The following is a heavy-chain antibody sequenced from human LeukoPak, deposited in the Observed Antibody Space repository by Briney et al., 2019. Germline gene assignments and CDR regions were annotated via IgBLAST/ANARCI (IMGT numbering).Heavy chain of an antibody. CDR2: INHSGST. J-gene: IGHJ6*03. Sequence: SETLSLTCAVYGGSFSGYYWSWIRQPPGKGLEWIGEINHSGSTNYNPSLKSRVTISVDTSKNQFSLKLSSVTAADTAVYYCARLNRITIFGVVTADTYYYYMDVWGKGTTVTVSS. CDR1: GGSFSGYY. D-gene: IGHD3-3*01. V-gene: IGHV4-34*01. CDR3: ARLNRITIFGVVTADTYYYYMDV.